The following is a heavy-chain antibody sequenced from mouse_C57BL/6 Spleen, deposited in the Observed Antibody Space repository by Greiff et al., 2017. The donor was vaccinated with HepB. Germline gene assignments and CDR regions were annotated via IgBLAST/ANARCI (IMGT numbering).Heavy chain of an antibody. CDR1: GYAFSSYW. V-gene: IGHV1-80*01. CDR3: ARGAYGSTWFAY. Sequence: VQRVESGAELVKPGASVKISCKASGYAFSSYWMNWVKQRPGKGLEWIGQIYPGDGDTNYNGKFKGKATLTADKSSSTAYMQLSSLTSEDSAVYFCARGAYGSTWFAYWGQGTLVTVSA. J-gene: IGHJ3*01. D-gene: IGHD1-1*01. CDR2: IYPGDGDT.